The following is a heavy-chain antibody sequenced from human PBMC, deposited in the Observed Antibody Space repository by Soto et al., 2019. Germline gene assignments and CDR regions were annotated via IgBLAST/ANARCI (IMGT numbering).Heavy chain of an antibody. CDR2: ISAHNGNT. J-gene: IGHJ4*02. CDR3: ARDPRVYYDSSGYYWVY. D-gene: IGHD3-22*01. V-gene: IGHV1-18*01. CDR1: GYTFSSYA. Sequence: QVQLVQSGAEVKKPGASVKVSCKASGYTFSSYAITWARQAPGQGLEWMGWISAHNGNTNYAQNFQGRVTMTTDTSTSTAYMELRSLRSDDTAVYYCARDPRVYYDSSGYYWVYWGQGTLVTVSS.